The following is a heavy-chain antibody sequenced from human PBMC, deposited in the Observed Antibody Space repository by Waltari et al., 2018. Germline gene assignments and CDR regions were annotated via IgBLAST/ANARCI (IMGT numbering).Heavy chain of an antibody. J-gene: IGHJ5*02. CDR3: ATDQGDPRGGGGSWFDP. Sequence: QVQLVQSGAEVKKPGASVKVSCRASGYTFTSYDINWVRQATGQGLEWMGWMNPNSGNTDYAQKFQGRVTMTEDTSTDTAYMELSSLRSEDTAVYYCATDQGDPRGGGGSWFDPWGQGTLVTVSS. CDR2: MNPNSGNT. CDR1: GYTFTSYD. D-gene: IGHD2-15*01. V-gene: IGHV1-8*01.